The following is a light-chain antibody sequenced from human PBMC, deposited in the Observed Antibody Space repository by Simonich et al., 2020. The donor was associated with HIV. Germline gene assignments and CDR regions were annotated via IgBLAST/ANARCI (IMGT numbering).Light chain of an antibody. CDR2: YVS. CDR1: SSDIGGYKY. Sequence: QSALTQPASVSGSPGPSITISCTETSSDIGGYKYVSWYQQHPGKAPQLMIYYVSRRPSGVSNRLSGSKSGNTASLTISGLQAEDEADYYCCSYASRSTLVFGGGTKLTVL. V-gene: IGLV2-23*02. CDR3: CSYASRSTLV. J-gene: IGLJ2*01.